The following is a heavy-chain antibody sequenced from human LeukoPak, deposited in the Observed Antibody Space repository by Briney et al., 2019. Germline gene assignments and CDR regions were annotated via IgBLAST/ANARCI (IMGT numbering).Heavy chain of an antibody. CDR2: IYYSGST. J-gene: IGHJ5*02. CDR1: GGSISSYY. D-gene: IGHD6-19*01. V-gene: IGHV4-59*01. Sequence: TASETLSLTCTVSGGSISSYYWSWIRQPPGKGLEWIGYIYYSGSTNYNPSLKSRVTISVDTSKNQFSLKLSSVTAADTAVYYCARQLAVAGSGVSWFDPWGQGTLVTVSS. CDR3: ARQLAVAGSGVSWFDP.